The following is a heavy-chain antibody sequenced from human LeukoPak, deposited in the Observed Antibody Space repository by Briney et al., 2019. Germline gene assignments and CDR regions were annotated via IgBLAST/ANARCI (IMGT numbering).Heavy chain of an antibody. J-gene: IGHJ4*02. CDR2: IYYSGST. D-gene: IGHD4-17*01. CDR3: ARGSDDYGDYGHLGNYFDY. V-gene: IGHV4-39*07. Sequence: PSETLSLTCTVSGGSISSSSYYWGWIRQPPGKGLEWIGSIYYSGSTNYNPSLKSRVTISVDTSKNQFSLKLSSVTAADTAVYYCARGSDDYGDYGHLGNYFDYWGQGTLVTVSS. CDR1: GGSISSSSYY.